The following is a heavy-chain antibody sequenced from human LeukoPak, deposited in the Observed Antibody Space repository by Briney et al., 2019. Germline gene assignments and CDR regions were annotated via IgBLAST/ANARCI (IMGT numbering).Heavy chain of an antibody. CDR2: IVPIFGTA. D-gene: IGHD4-23*01. J-gene: IGHJ4*02. CDR1: GGTFSSYA. Sequence: GASVKVSCKASGGTFSSYAISWVRQAPGQGLEWMGGIVPIFGTANYAQKFQGRVAITADESTSTAYMELSSLRSEDTAVYYCARDLHYTVVTPFDYWGQGTLVTVSS. V-gene: IGHV1-69*01. CDR3: ARDLHYTVVTPFDY.